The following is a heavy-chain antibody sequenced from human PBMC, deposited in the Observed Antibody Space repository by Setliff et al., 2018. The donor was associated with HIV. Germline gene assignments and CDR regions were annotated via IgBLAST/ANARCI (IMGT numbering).Heavy chain of an antibody. V-gene: IGHV4-4*09. CDR3: AREAPGEVRGVIIPFIDY. CDR1: GGSFSGYY. CDR2: IYTSGST. Sequence: TLSLTCAVYGGSFSGYYWSWIRQPPGKGLEWIGYIYTSGSTNYNPSLKSRVTISVDTSKNQFSLKLSSVTAADTAVYYCAREAPGEVRGVIIPFIDYWGQGTLVTVSS. D-gene: IGHD3-10*01. J-gene: IGHJ4*02.